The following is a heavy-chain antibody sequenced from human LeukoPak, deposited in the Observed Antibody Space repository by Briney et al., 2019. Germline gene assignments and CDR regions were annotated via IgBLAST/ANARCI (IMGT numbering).Heavy chain of an antibody. CDR1: GGSISSSSYY. J-gene: IGHJ4*02. CDR3: ASLGVRTGGLFDY. V-gene: IGHV4-39*01. Sequence: SETLSLTCTVSGGSISSSSYYWGWIRQPPGKGLEWIGSIYYSGSTYYNPSLKSRVTISVDTSKNQFSLKLSSVTAADTAVYYCASLGVRTGGLFDYWGQGTLVTVSS. D-gene: IGHD3-10*01. CDR2: IYYSGST.